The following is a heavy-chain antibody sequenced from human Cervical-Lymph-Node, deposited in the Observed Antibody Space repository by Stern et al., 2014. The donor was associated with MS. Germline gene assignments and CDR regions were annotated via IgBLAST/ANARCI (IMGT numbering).Heavy chain of an antibody. J-gene: IGHJ6*02. CDR3: ARGWHLKFRGVNFYYRLDV. Sequence: VQLVESGAEVKKPGASVKVSCKASDNSFSSYGVSWVRQAPGQGLEWMGWVSAYNGDTDYEQKFQGRVTMATDASTSTAYMEMRSLTSDDTAVYYCARGWHLKFRGVNFYYRLDVWGQGTTVTVSS. V-gene: IGHV1-18*01. CDR2: VSAYNGDT. CDR1: DNSFSSYG. D-gene: IGHD3-10*01.